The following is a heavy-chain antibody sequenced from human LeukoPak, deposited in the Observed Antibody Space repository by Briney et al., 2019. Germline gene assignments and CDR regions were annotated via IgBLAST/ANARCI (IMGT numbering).Heavy chain of an antibody. V-gene: IGHV3-64*04. CDR2: TSSSGGNT. J-gene: IGHJ6*02. Sequence: TGGSLRLSCSASGFTFSSCAMHWVRQAPGKGLEFVSATSSSGGNTYYADSVKGRFTISRDNAKNSLYLQMSNLRAEDTAVYFCARGGGLDVWGQGATVTVSS. CDR3: ARGGGLDV. D-gene: IGHD3-16*01. CDR1: GFTFSSCA.